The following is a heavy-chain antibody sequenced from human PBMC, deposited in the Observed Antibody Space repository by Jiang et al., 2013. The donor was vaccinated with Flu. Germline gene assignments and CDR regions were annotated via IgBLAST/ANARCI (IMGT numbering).Heavy chain of an antibody. CDR3: ARSYYYDSSGHFDY. CDR2: IIPIFGTA. D-gene: IGHD3-22*01. J-gene: IGHJ4*02. V-gene: IGHV1-69*01. CDR1: FSSYA. Sequence: FSSYAISWVRQAPGQGLEWMGGIIPIFGTANYAQKFQGRVTITADESTSTAYMELSSLRSEDTAVYYCARSYYYDSSGHFDYWGQGTLVTVSS.